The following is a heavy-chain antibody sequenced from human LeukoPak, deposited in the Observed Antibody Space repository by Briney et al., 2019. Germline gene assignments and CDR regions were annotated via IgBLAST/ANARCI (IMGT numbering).Heavy chain of an antibody. Sequence: GGSLRLSCAASGFTFSDHYMDWVRQAPGKGLEWVGRTRNKANSYTTEYAASVKGRFTISRDDSKNSLYLQMNSLKTEDTAVYYCVVVVTAIGAFDIWGQGTMVTVSS. J-gene: IGHJ3*02. V-gene: IGHV3-72*01. D-gene: IGHD2-21*02. CDR3: VVVVTAIGAFDI. CDR2: TRNKANSYTT. CDR1: GFTFSDHY.